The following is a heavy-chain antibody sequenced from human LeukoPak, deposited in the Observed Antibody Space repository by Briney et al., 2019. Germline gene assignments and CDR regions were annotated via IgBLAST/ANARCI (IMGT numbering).Heavy chain of an antibody. V-gene: IGHV1-46*01. D-gene: IGHD6-19*01. J-gene: IGHJ4*02. CDR1: GYTFTSYY. CDR2: INPSGGST. Sequence: GASVKVSCTTSGYTFTSYYMHWVRQAPGQGLEWMGIINPSGGSTSYAQKFQGRVTMTRDTSTSTVYMELSSLRSEDTAVYYCARDQAVAGTGKDYWGQGTLVTVSS. CDR3: ARDQAVAGTGKDY.